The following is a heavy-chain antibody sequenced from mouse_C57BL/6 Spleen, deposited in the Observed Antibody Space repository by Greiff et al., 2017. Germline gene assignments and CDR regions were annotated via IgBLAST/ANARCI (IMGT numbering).Heavy chain of an antibody. V-gene: IGHV1-59*01. D-gene: IGHD2-1*01. CDR1: GYTFTSYW. J-gene: IGHJ2*01. Sequence: QVQLQQPGAELVRPGTSVKLSCKASGYTFTSYWMHRVKQRPGQGLEWIGVIDPSDSYTNYNQKFKGKATLTVDTSSSTAYMQLSSLTSEDSAVYYCARGGGNYRYFDYWGQGTTLTVSS. CDR3: ARGGGNYRYFDY. CDR2: IDPSDSYT.